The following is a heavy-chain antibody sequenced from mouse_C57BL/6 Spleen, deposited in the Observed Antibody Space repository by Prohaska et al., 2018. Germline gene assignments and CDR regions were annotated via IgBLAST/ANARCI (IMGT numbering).Heavy chain of an antibody. J-gene: IGHJ2*01. CDR2: IYPGDGDT. Sequence: QVQLQQSGAELVKPGASVKISCKASGYAFSSYWMNWVKQRPGKGLEWVGQIYPGDGDTNYNGKFKGKATLTADKSSSTAYMQLSSLTSEDSAVYFCARGGVVAPFDYWGQGTTLTVSS. V-gene: IGHV1-80*01. CDR1: GYAFSSYW. CDR3: ARGGVVAPFDY. D-gene: IGHD1-1*01.